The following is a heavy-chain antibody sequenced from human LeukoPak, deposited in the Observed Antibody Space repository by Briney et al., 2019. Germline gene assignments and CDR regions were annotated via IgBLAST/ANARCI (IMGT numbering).Heavy chain of an antibody. J-gene: IGHJ4*02. CDR3: ARARYDILTGYYNGFDY. D-gene: IGHD3-9*01. Sequence: SETLSLTCAVSGGSISSSNWWSWVRQPPGKGLEWIGEIYHSGSTNYNPSLKSRVTISVDKSKNQFSLKLSSVTAADTAVYYRARARYDILTGYYNGFDYWGQGTLVTVSS. CDR1: GGSISSSNW. CDR2: IYHSGST. V-gene: IGHV4-4*02.